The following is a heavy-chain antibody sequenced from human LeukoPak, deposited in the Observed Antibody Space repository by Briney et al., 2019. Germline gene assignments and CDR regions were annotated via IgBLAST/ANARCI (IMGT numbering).Heavy chain of an antibody. Sequence: SETLSLTCTVSGGSISSYYWSWIRQPPGKGLEWIGYIYYSGSTNYNPSLKSRVTISVDTSKNQFSLKLSSVTAADTAVYYCAGVYYDFWSGYLGGYFDYWGQGSLVTVSS. V-gene: IGHV4-59*01. J-gene: IGHJ4*02. D-gene: IGHD3-3*01. CDR2: IYYSGST. CDR3: AGVYYDFWSGYLGGYFDY. CDR1: GGSISSYY.